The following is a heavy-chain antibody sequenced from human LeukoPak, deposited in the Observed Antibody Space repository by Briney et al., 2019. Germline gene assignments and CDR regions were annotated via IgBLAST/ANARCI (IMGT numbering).Heavy chain of an antibody. V-gene: IGHV1-18*01. CDR3: AITTGGSSTSCLDY. D-gene: IGHD2-2*01. Sequence: ASVKVSCKASRYTFTSYGISWVRQAPGQGLEWMGWGSAYDGNTNYAQKLQGRDTMTTDTSTSTAYMELRSVRSDDTAVYYCAITTGGSSTSCLDYWGQGTLVTVSS. J-gene: IGHJ4*02. CDR2: GSAYDGNT. CDR1: RYTFTSYG.